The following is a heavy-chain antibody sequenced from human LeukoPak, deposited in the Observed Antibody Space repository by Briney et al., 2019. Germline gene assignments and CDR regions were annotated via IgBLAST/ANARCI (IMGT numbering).Heavy chain of an antibody. J-gene: IGHJ5*02. CDR2: TYYRSKWYN. D-gene: IGHD1-26*01. CDR3: ARELRRGRYFRPGRNWFDP. Sequence: SQTLSLTWAISGDSVSSNSAAWNWIRESPSRGLEWLGRTYYRSKWYNDYAVSVKSRITINPDTSKNQFSLQLNSVTPEDTAVYYCARELRRGRYFRPGRNWFDPWGQGTLVTVSS. CDR1: GDSVSSNSAA. V-gene: IGHV6-1*01.